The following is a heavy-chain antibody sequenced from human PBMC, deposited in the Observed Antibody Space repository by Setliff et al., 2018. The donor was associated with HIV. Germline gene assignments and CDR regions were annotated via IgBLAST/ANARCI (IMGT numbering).Heavy chain of an antibody. CDR2: VGCWGTCT. D-gene: IGHD1-1*01. Sequence: ETLSLSCAGSGFTVNSGAMNWVRQAPGKGLEWVSTVGCWGTCTYFADSVKGRFTISADTSKNTLYLQMTRLSAEDTAVYYCAGEWITTTGVEDGMDIWGQGTTVTVSS. V-gene: IGHV3-23*01. CDR1: GFTVNSGA. CDR3: AGEWITTTGVEDGMDI. J-gene: IGHJ6*02.